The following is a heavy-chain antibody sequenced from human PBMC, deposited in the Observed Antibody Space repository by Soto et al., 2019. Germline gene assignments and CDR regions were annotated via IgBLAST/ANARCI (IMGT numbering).Heavy chain of an antibody. D-gene: IGHD3-9*01. CDR2: ISGGGGST. V-gene: IGHV3-23*01. Sequence: EVQLLESGGGFVQTGESLRLSCAASGFTFSLSAMSWVRQAPGRGLEWVSSISGGGGSTEYADSVKGRFTISRDNSKDTVHLQMNSLRAEDTAVYYCAKGPEYDILTGFDYCGQGALVTVSS. CDR3: AKGPEYDILTGFDY. CDR1: GFTFSLSA. J-gene: IGHJ4*02.